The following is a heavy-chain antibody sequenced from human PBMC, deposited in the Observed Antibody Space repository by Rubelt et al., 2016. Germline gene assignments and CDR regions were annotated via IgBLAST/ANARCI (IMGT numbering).Heavy chain of an antibody. CDR3: ARVIWALTLGMDV. V-gene: IGHV3-66*01. J-gene: IGHJ6*02. Sequence: EVQLVESGGGLVKTGGALRLSCEASGFTFSSYWMSWVRPAPGKGLEWDSIMHSGGSTYYADSVKSRLTISRDNSKNTLSLQRNTLRADDTAVYYCARVIWALTLGMDVWGQGTTVTVSS. D-gene: IGHD3-9*01. CDR2: MHSGGST. CDR1: GFTFSSYW.